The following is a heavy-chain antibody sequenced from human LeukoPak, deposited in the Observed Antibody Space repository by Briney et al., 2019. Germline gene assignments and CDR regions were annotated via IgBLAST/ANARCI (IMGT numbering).Heavy chain of an antibody. CDR3: TASMEVSTYFDY. V-gene: IGHV3-49*04. CDR1: GFTFSSYA. D-gene: IGHD5/OR15-5a*01. Sequence: PGGSLRLSCAASGFTFSSYAMHWVRQAPGKGLEWVGFIRSKAYGGATEYAASVKGRFTISKDDSKSIAYLQMNSLKTEDTAVYYCTASMEVSTYFDYWGQRTLVTVSS. CDR2: IRSKAYGGAT. J-gene: IGHJ4*02.